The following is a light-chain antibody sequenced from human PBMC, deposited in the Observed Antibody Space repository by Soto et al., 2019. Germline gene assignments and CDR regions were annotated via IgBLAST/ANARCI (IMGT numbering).Light chain of an antibody. CDR3: QQYNSWWK. J-gene: IGKJ1*01. V-gene: IGKV1-5*01. Sequence: QMTQSPSTLSASVGDRVTITCRACHCLSGYSAWYQQKPGNAPKLLIYAASTLQRGVPSRVSGSAAGTEFTITISSLQPDDFATYYRQQYNSWWKCGQGTKGDI. CDR2: AAS. CDR1: HCLSGY.